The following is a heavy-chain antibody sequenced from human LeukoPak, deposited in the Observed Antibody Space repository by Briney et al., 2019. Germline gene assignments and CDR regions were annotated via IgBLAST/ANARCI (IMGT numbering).Heavy chain of an antibody. Sequence: GRSLRLSCAASGFTFSSYGMHWVRQAPGKGLEWVAVIWYDGSNKYYADSVKGRFTISRDNSKNTLYLQMNSLRAEDTAVYYCARVNSDFWSGYSYDYWGQGPLVTVSS. CDR2: IWYDGSNK. CDR1: GFTFSSYG. CDR3: ARVNSDFWSGYSYDY. V-gene: IGHV3-33*01. J-gene: IGHJ4*02. D-gene: IGHD3-3*01.